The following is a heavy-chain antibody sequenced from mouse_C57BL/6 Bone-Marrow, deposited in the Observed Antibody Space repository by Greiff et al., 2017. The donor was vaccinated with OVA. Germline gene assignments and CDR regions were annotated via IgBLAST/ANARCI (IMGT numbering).Heavy chain of an antibody. CDR2: ISYDGSN. CDR3: ARGPGRDAMDY. CDR1: GYSITSGYY. D-gene: IGHD3-3*01. Sequence: EVKLMESGPGLVKPSQSLSLTCSVTGYSITSGYYWNWIRQFPGNKLEWMGYISYDGSNNYNPSLKNRFSITRDTSKNQCFLKLKSVATDDTATYYCARGPGRDAMDYWGQGTSVTVSS. V-gene: IGHV3-6*01. J-gene: IGHJ4*01.